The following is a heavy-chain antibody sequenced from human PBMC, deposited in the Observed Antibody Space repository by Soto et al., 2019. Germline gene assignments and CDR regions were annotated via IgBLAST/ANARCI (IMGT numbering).Heavy chain of an antibody. CDR3: AKEDSSSWHYYYGMDV. V-gene: IGHV3-30*18. J-gene: IGHJ6*02. CDR1: GFTFSSYG. Sequence: QVQLVESGGGVVQPGRSLRLSCAASGFTFSSYGMNWVRQAPGKGLEWVAVISYDGSNKYYAESVKGRFTISRDSSKNMLDLKMNSMRAEDTAVYYCAKEDSSSWHYYYGMDVWGQGTTVTVSS. D-gene: IGHD6-13*01. CDR2: ISYDGSNK.